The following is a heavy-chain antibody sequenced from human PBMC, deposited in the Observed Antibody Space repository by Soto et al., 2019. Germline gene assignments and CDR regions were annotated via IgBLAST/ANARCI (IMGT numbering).Heavy chain of an antibody. CDR2: IKSKTDGGTT. CDR1: GFTFGNAW. V-gene: IGHV3-15*01. D-gene: IGHD4-17*01. CDR3: AKQSRKGDYPDAFDI. J-gene: IGHJ3*02. Sequence: PGGSLRLSCAASGFTFGNAWMSWVRQAPGKGLEWVGRIKSKTDGGTTDYAAPVKGRFTISRDDSKNTLYLQMNSLRAEDTAVYYCAKQSRKGDYPDAFDIWGQGTMVTVSS.